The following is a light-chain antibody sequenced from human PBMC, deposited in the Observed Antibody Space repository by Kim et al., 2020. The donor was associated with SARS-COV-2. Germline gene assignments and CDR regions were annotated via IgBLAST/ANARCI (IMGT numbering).Light chain of an antibody. CDR3: GTWDSSLSAV. J-gene: IGLJ3*02. CDR2: DNN. CDR1: SSNIGNNY. Sequence: PRQKVSIACYGSSSNIGNNYVSEYQQLPGTAPKLLIYDNNKRPSGRPDRVSGSKSGTSATLGITGLQTGDEAYYYCGTWDSSLSAVFGGGTQLTVL. V-gene: IGLV1-51*01.